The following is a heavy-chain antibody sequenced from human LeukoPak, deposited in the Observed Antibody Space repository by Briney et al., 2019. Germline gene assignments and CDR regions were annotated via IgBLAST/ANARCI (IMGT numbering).Heavy chain of an antibody. J-gene: IGHJ4*02. CDR1: GFTFSSYG. D-gene: IGHD6-19*01. V-gene: IGHV3-33*01. CDR3: ARGKYSSGWYYFDY. Sequence: GRSLRLSCAASGFTFSSYGIHWVRQAPGRGLEWVAVMSYDGSNKNYADSVEGRFTISRDNSKNTLFLQMDSLRAEDTAVYYCARGKYSSGWYYFDYWGQGTLVTVSS. CDR2: MSYDGSNK.